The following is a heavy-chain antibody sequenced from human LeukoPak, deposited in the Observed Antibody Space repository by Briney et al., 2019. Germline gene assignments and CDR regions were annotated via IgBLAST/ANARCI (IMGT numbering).Heavy chain of an antibody. V-gene: IGHV3-30*02. D-gene: IGHD2-8*01. Sequence: GGSLRLSCAASGFTFSSHGLQWVRQAPGKGLEWVAFIRYDGGNKYYADSVKGRFTISRDNSKDTLFLQMNSLRPEDTAVYYCAGAGVYPDYWGQGTLVTVSS. CDR3: AGAGVYPDY. CDR2: IRYDGGNK. J-gene: IGHJ4*02. CDR1: GFTFSSHG.